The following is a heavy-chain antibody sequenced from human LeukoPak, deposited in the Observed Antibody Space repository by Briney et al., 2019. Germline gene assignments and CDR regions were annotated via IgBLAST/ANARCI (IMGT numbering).Heavy chain of an antibody. J-gene: IGHJ4*02. CDR3: ARENAGYSSSWYGD. D-gene: IGHD6-13*01. CDR2: IKQDGTEK. Sequence: PGGSLRLSCAASRFTFSSYWMSWVRQAPGKGLEWVANIKQDGTEKYYVDSVKGRFTISKDNARNSLYLQMNSLRAEDTAMYYCARENAGYSSSWYGDWGQGTLVTVSS. V-gene: IGHV3-7*01. CDR1: RFTFSSYW.